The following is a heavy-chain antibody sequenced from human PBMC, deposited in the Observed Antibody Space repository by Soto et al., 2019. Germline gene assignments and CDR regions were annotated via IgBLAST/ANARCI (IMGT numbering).Heavy chain of an antibody. CDR1: GGTFSSYT. J-gene: IGHJ4*02. Sequence: SVKVSCKASGGTFSSYTISWVRQAPGQGLEWMGRIIPILGIVNYAQKFQGRVTITADKSTSTAYMELSSLRSEDTAVYYCASEPSVAVAGSFFDYWGQGTLVTVSS. D-gene: IGHD6-19*01. CDR2: IIPILGIV. V-gene: IGHV1-69*02. CDR3: ASEPSVAVAGSFFDY.